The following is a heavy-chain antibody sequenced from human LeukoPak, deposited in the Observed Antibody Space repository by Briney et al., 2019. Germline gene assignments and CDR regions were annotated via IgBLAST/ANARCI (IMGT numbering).Heavy chain of an antibody. V-gene: IGHV3-7*01. Sequence: GGSLRLSCTASGFTFSNYWMSWVRQAPGKGLEWVANIKQDGSEKYYVESVTGRFTISRDNAKNSLYLQMNSLRAEDTAVYYCARWATSYDFWGQGTLVTVSS. CDR2: IKQDGSEK. CDR1: GFTFSNYW. J-gene: IGHJ4*02. CDR3: ARWATSYDF. D-gene: IGHD3-10*01.